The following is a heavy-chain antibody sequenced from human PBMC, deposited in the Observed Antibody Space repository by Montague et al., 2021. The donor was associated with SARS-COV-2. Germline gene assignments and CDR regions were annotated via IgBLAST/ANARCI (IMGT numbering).Heavy chain of an antibody. CDR1: GGSITNNIDY. CDR3: ARLKRYFDSSGSPSAFDF. J-gene: IGHJ3*01. Sequence: SDTLSLTCTVSGGSITNNIDYWAWIRQPPGKGLEWIGSIYYTGNTYYNPSLKSRVTISVVTSKNHFTLKLSSVTAAETAVYYCARLKRYFDSSGSPSAFDFWGQGTKVTVPS. D-gene: IGHD3-22*01. CDR2: IYYTGNT. V-gene: IGHV4-39*02.